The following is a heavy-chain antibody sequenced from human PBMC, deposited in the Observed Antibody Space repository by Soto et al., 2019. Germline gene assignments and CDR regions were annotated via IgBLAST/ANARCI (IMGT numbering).Heavy chain of an antibody. J-gene: IGHJ4*02. V-gene: IGHV3-23*01. CDR1: GFTFSSYA. Sequence: GSLRLSCAASGFTFSSYAMSWVRQAPGKGLEWVSAISGSGGSTYYADSVKGRVTISRDNSKNTLYLQMNSLRAEDTAVYYCAKVGYDYVWGSYRYKGLGYWGQGTLVTVSS. CDR2: ISGSGGST. CDR3: AKVGYDYVWGSYRYKGLGY. D-gene: IGHD3-16*02.